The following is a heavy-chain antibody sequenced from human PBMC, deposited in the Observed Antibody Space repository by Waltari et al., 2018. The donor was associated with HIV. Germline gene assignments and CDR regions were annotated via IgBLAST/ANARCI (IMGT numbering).Heavy chain of an antibody. CDR2: ISRSAGTI. J-gene: IGHJ4*02. V-gene: IGHV3-11*01. CDR1: GFTFSDYY. CDR3: ARVSSGWVFFDY. Sequence: QVQLVESGGGLVKPGGSLRLSCAASGFTFSDYYMTWIRQAPGKGLEWVSYISRSAGTIYYADSVKGRFSMSRDNAKNSLYLQMNSLRAEDTAVYYCARVSSGWVFFDYWGQGTLVTVSS. D-gene: IGHD6-19*01.